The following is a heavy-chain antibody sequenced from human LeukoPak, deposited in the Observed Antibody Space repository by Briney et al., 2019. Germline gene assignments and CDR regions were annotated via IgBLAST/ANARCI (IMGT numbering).Heavy chain of an antibody. Sequence: PGGSLRLSCAASGFTFSSYGMHWVRQAPGKGLEWVAVIWLDGSNKYYADSVKGRFTISRDNSKDTLYLQMNSLRAEDTAVYYCARAPRHADDYYYFMDVWGEGTTVTVSS. CDR1: GFTFSSYG. V-gene: IGHV3-33*01. CDR3: ARAPRHADDYYYFMDV. J-gene: IGHJ6*03. CDR2: IWLDGSNK.